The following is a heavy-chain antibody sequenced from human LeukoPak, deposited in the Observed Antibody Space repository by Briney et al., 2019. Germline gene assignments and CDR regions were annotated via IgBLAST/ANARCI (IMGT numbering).Heavy chain of an antibody. CDR1: GGYISSSSYY. V-gene: IGHV4-39*01. CDR2: IYYSGST. Sequence: SEVLYITRTVSGGYISSSSYYWGWIRQPPGAGLGWIESIYYSGSTYYNPSLKTRLTLSVHTSKNQFSLKLSSVTAADTSVYFCARLLPIVRAVDYGGQGTLVTVSA. J-gene: IGHJ4*02. CDR3: ARLLPIVRAVDY. D-gene: IGHD3-10*01.